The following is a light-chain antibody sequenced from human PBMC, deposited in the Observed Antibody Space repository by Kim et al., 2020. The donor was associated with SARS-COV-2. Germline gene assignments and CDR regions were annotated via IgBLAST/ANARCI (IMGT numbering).Light chain of an antibody. Sequence: PGKTARITCGGGSIGGKSVHWYQQMPGQAPVLVISYDSDRPSGIPERFSGSNSGNTATLTISRVEAGDEAGYYCQVWDSSGDHRVVFGGGTQLTVL. J-gene: IGLJ2*01. CDR3: QVWDSSGDHRVV. V-gene: IGLV3-21*04. CDR1: SIGGKS. CDR2: YDS.